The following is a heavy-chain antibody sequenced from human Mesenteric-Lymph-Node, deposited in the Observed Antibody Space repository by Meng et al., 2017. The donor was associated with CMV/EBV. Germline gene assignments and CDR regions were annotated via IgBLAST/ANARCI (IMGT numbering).Heavy chain of an antibody. CDR2: INPSGGST. Sequence: SCKASGYTFTSSYMHWVRQAPGQGLEWMGIINPSGGSTSYAQKFQGRVTMTRDTSTSTVYMELSSLRSEDTAVYYCARAYSSSWYFDYWGQGTLVTVSS. D-gene: IGHD6-13*01. CDR3: ARAYSSSWYFDY. V-gene: IGHV1-46*01. J-gene: IGHJ4*02. CDR1: GYTFTSSY.